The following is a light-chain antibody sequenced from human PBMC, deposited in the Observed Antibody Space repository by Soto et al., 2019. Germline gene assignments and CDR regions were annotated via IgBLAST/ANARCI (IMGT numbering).Light chain of an antibody. CDR3: HQRSNWPPFT. J-gene: IGKJ3*01. V-gene: IGKV3-11*01. CDR1: QSVSTY. CDR2: GAS. Sequence: EVVLTQSPATLSLSPGERATLSCRASQSVSTYLAWYQQKPGQPPRLLIYGASNRATGTPARFSGSGSGTDFNLTISSLGPEDFAVYYCHQRSNWPPFTFGPGTKVEIK.